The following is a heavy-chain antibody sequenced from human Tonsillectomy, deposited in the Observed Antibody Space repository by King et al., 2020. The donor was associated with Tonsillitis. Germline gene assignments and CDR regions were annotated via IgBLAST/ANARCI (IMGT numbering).Heavy chain of an antibody. D-gene: IGHD5-12*01. Sequence: QLVQSGAEVKKPGASVKVSCKASGYTFTSYGISCVRQAPGQGLEWMGWINAYNGNTNYAQHLQGRVTMTTDTSPSTAYMELRSPRPDDTDVCYVAGSPRLATVGPTYYYAVDVGGKGTTVTVS. CDR1: GYTFTSYG. CDR3: AGSPRLATVGPTYYYAVDV. CDR2: INAYNGNT. V-gene: IGHV1-18*01. J-gene: IGHJ6*04.